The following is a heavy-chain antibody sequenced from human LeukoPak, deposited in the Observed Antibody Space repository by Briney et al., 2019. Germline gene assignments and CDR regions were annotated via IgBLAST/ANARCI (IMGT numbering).Heavy chain of an antibody. CDR3: ASSYSSSSVFDY. J-gene: IGHJ4*02. CDR2: IIPILGIA. Sequence: ASVKVSCKASGGTFSSYAISWVRQAPGQGLEWMGRIIPILGIANYAQKFRGRVTITADKSTSTAYMELSSLRSEDTAVYYCASSYSSSSVFDYWGQGTLVTVSS. V-gene: IGHV1-69*04. D-gene: IGHD6-6*01. CDR1: GGTFSSYA.